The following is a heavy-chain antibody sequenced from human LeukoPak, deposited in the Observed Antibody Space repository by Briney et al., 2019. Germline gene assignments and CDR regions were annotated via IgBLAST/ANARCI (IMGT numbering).Heavy chain of an antibody. CDR2: INPSGGST. CDR3: AREFRVAAAGPARDDY. CDR1: GYTFTSYY. J-gene: IGHJ4*02. D-gene: IGHD6-13*01. Sequence: ASVKVSCKASGYTFTSYYMHWVRQAPGQGLEWMGIINPSGGSTSYAQKFQGRVTMTRDTSTSTVYMELSSLRSEDTAVYYRAREFRVAAAGPARDDYWGQGTLVTVSS. V-gene: IGHV1-46*01.